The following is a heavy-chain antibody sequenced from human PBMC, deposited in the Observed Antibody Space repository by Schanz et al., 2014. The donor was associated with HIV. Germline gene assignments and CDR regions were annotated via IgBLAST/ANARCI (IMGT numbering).Heavy chain of an antibody. CDR3: ARAPYTTSTRIDY. V-gene: IGHV3-33*01. CDR2: IWYHGNLT. J-gene: IGHJ4*02. D-gene: IGHD1-1*01. CDR1: GFSFSDHG. Sequence: QVQLVESGGGVVQPGRSLSLSCTTSGFSFSDHGMHWVRQAPGKGLEWVALIWYHGNLTYYADSVKGRFTISRDNSKNTLYLQMNKLSAEDAAVYYCARAPYTTSTRIDYWGQGTLVTVSS.